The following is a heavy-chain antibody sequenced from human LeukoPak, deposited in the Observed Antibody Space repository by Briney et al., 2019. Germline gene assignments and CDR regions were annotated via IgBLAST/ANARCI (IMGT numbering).Heavy chain of an antibody. J-gene: IGHJ4*02. Sequence: PGGSLRLSCAASGFTFSSYSLSWVRQPPGKGLEWVRPISGSGGSTYYADSVKGRFTVSRDNSKNTLYLQMNSLRAEDTAVYYCAKDPPLTTTVTYLMGDYWGQGTLVTVSS. D-gene: IGHD4-17*01. V-gene: IGHV3-23*01. CDR2: ISGSGGST. CDR3: AKDPPLTTTVTYLMGDY. CDR1: GFTFSSYS.